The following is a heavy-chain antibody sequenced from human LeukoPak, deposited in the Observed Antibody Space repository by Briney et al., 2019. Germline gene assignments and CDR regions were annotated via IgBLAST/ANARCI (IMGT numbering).Heavy chain of an antibody. D-gene: IGHD3-22*01. CDR1: GYNFTSYW. CDR3: ARRHYYRSSGYSSEAFDI. CDR2: IYPGDSDT. V-gene: IGHV5-51*01. Sequence: GESLKISCKGFGYNFTSYWIGWVRQMPGKGLEWIGIIYPGDSDTRYSPSFQGQVTISADKSISTAYLQWSSLKASDTAMYYCARRHYYRSSGYSSEAFDIWGQGTMVTVSS. J-gene: IGHJ3*02.